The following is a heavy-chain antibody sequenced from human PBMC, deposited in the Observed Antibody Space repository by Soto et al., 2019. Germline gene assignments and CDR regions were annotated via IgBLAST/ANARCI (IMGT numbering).Heavy chain of an antibody. V-gene: IGHV4-34*01. J-gene: IGHJ1*01. D-gene: IGHD4-17*01. CDR2: VNHIGIT. CDR3: ARKGALLIGDQGVYFQH. CDR1: GGSFSGYY. Sequence: QVQLQQWGAGLLKPSETLSLTCAVYGGSFSGYYWSWLRQTPGKGLEWIGEVNHIGITNYSPSLKSRVTISADISRNQFSLKLSSVTVADTAIYYCARKGALLIGDQGVYFQHWGQGTPVTVSS.